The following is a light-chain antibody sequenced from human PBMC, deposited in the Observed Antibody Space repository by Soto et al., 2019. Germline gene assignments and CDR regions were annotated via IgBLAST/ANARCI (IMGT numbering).Light chain of an antibody. V-gene: IGLV2-11*01. CDR1: SSDIGIYNY. CDR3: CSYAGRYTMV. CDR2: DVN. Sequence: QSALTQSRSVSGSPGQSVTISCSGSSSDIGIYNYVSWYQHHPGKVPKVLIYDVNKRPSGVPDRFSGSKSDNTASLKISGLQADDEADYYCCSYAGRYTMVFGGVTKLTVL. J-gene: IGLJ2*01.